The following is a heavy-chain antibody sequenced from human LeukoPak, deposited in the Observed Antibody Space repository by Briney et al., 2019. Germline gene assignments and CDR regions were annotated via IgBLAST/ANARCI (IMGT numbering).Heavy chain of an antibody. CDR1: GGTFSSYA. D-gene: IGHD4-23*01. V-gene: IGHV1-69*06. J-gene: IGHJ3*02. Sequence: SVKVSGKASGGTFSSYAISWVRQAPGQGLEWMGGIIPIFGTANYAQKFQGRVTITADKSTSTAYMELSSLRSEDTAVYYCAREDDYGGKFWAFDIWGQGTMVTVSS. CDR2: IIPIFGTA. CDR3: AREDDYGGKFWAFDI.